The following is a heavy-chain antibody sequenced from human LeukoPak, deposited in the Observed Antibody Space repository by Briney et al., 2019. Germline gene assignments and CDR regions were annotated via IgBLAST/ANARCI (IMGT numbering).Heavy chain of an antibody. CDR1: GFTFSSYG. CDR3: AKNGPFIYDILTGYPSY. D-gene: IGHD3-9*01. J-gene: IGHJ4*02. V-gene: IGHV3-30*18. CDR2: ISYDGSNK. Sequence: GGSLRLSCAASGFTFSSYGMHWARQAPGKGLEWVAVISYDGSNKYYADSVKGRFTISRDNSKNTLYLQMNSLRAEDTAVYYCAKNGPFIYDILTGYPSYWGQGTLVTVSS.